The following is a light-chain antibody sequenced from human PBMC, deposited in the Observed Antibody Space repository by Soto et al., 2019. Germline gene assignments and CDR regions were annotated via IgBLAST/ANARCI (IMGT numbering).Light chain of an antibody. CDR2: DVS. CDR1: QDIRGA. V-gene: IGKV1-13*02. Sequence: AIQLTQSPSSLSASVGDRVTITCRASQDIRGALAWYQQKPGKPPKLLIFDVSSLQSGVPSRFSGSGFGTDFTFTISSLRPEDFATYYCQQFNTYPSTFGQGTRLEIK. CDR3: QQFNTYPST. J-gene: IGKJ5*01.